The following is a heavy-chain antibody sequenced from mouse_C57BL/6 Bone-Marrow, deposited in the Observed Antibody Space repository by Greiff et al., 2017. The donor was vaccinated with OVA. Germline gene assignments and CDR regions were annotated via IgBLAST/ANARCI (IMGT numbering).Heavy chain of an antibody. CDR3: ARDGGYSYYFDY. Sequence: VQLQQPGAELVMPGASVKLSCKASGYTFTSYWMHWVKQRPGQGLEWIGEIDPSDSYTNYNQKFKGKSTLTVDKSSSTAYMQLSSLTSEDSAVYYCARDGGYSYYFDYWGQGTTLTVSS. CDR1: GYTFTSYW. CDR2: IDPSDSYT. D-gene: IGHD2-3*01. J-gene: IGHJ2*01. V-gene: IGHV1-69*01.